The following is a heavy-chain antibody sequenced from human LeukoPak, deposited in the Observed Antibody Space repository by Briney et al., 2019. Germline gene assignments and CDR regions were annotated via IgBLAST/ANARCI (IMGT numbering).Heavy chain of an antibody. V-gene: IGHV3-21*01. D-gene: IGHD3-22*01. Sequence: GGSLRLSCAASGFTFSRYSMNWVRQAPGKGLEWVSSISISSNYIYYTDSVKGRFLISRDNSKNMLFLQMNSLIIEDTAIYYCARNSDYYDYSPQSVWGQGTLVTVS. CDR1: GFTFSRYS. CDR2: ISISSNYI. J-gene: IGHJ4*02. CDR3: ARNSDYYDYSPQSV.